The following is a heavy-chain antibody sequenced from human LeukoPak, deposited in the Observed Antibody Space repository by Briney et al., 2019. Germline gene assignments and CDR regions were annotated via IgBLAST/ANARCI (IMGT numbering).Heavy chain of an antibody. CDR2: ISSSGSHI. CDR3: AKIGVSGHWYFDL. J-gene: IGHJ2*01. D-gene: IGHD5/OR15-5a*01. Sequence: PGGSLRLSCTASESTFSSFPISWVRQAPGRGLEWISSISSSGSHIYYADSLKGRFTVSRDSAKNSLYVQMNSLRAEDTAVYYCAKIGVSGHWYFDLWGRGTLVTVSS. V-gene: IGHV3-21*01. CDR1: ESTFSSFP.